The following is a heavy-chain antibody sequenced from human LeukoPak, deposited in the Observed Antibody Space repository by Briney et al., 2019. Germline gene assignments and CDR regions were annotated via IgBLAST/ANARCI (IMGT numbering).Heavy chain of an antibody. Sequence: PSETLSLTCAVYGGSFSGYYWSWIRQPPEKGLEWIGEINHSGSTNYNPSLKSRVTISVDTSKNQFSLKLSSVTAADTAVYYCARGRSGSYAIFGVVITYYFDYWAREPWSPSPQ. CDR1: GGSFSGYY. J-gene: IGHJ4*02. V-gene: IGHV4-34*01. D-gene: IGHD3-3*01. CDR2: INHSGST. CDR3: ARGRSGSYAIFGVVITYYFDY.